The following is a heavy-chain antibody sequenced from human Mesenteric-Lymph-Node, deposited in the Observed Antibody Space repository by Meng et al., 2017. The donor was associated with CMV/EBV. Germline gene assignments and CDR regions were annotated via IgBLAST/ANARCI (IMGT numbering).Heavy chain of an antibody. Sequence: GGSLRLSCVTSGFIFSSYWMSWVRQAPGKGLEWVANIKQDGSQKDYVDSVKGRFTLSRDNAKNSLYLQMESLRAEDTAVYYCARGFRYQLLSWTYYYYGMDVWGQGTTVTVSS. CDR2: IKQDGSQK. V-gene: IGHV3-7*01. D-gene: IGHD2-2*01. CDR3: ARGFRYQLLSWTYYYYGMDV. CDR1: GFIFSSYW. J-gene: IGHJ6*02.